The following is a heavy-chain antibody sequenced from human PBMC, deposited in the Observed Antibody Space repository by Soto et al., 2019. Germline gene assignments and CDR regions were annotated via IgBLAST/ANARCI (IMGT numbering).Heavy chain of an antibody. CDR1: AGAFVNNA. V-gene: IGHV1-69*18. J-gene: IGHJ4*02. CDR3: ARVAWTRVFLGGIDS. D-gene: IGHD1-26*01. Sequence: QVQLVQSGAEVKKTGSSVRVSCKASAGAFVNNAITWVRQAPGQGLELMGTIVPMFGTSYYAQKFHGRVTFTADGSTRTAFLALSGLGVEETAVYYCARVAWTRVFLGGIDSWGRGTL. CDR2: IVPMFGTS.